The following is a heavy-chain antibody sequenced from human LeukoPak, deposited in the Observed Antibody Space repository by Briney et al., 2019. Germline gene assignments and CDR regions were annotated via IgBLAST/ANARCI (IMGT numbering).Heavy chain of an antibody. CDR2: ISSSSSYI. CDR3: ASMTTSSGANDY. D-gene: IGHD4-17*01. J-gene: IGHJ4*02. Sequence: PGGSLRLSCAASGFTFSSYSMNWVRQAPGKGLEWVSSISSSSSYIYYADSVKGRFTISRGNAKNSLYLQMNSLRAEDTAVYYCASMTTSSGANDYWGQGTLVTVSS. CDR1: GFTFSSYS. V-gene: IGHV3-21*01.